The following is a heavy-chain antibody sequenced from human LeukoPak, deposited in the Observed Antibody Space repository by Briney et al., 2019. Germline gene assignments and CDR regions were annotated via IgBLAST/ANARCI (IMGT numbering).Heavy chain of an antibody. V-gene: IGHV4-61*05. D-gene: IGHD2-15*01. Sequence: SQTLSLTCTVSGGSISSSSYYRGWIRQPPGKGLEWIGYIYYSGSTNYNPSLKSRVTISVDTSKNQFSLKLSSVTAADTAVYYCARILECSGGSCYSGYYYYYMDVWGKGTTVTVSS. CDR1: GGSISSSSYY. CDR2: IYYSGST. CDR3: ARILECSGGSCYSGYYYYYMDV. J-gene: IGHJ6*03.